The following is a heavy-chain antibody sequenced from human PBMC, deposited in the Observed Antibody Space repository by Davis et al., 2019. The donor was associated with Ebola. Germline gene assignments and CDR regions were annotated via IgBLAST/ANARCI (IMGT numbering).Heavy chain of an antibody. Sequence: SETLSLTCSVSGGSISSSSYYWGWIRQPPGKGLEWIGSIYYSGNTYYNPSLKSRVTISADTSKNQFSLRLNSVTAADTAVYYCASLAGTYFDYWGQGTLVTVSS. J-gene: IGHJ4*02. CDR3: ASLAGTYFDY. CDR1: GGSISSSSYY. V-gene: IGHV4-39*07. D-gene: IGHD6-19*01. CDR2: IYYSGNT.